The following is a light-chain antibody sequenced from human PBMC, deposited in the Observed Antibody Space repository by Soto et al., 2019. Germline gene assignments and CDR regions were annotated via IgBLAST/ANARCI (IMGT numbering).Light chain of an antibody. V-gene: IGKV1-39*01. CDR1: QSVHGY. CDR2: ATS. J-gene: IGKJ1*01. CDR3: QQTFSGRWT. Sequence: DTQMTQSPSSLSASVGDRVTISCRASQSVHGYLNWYQQKPGKAPKLLIYATSTLQRGVPSRFSGSESGTDFTLTISSLQLEDFATYYCQQTFSGRWTFGQGTKVDIK.